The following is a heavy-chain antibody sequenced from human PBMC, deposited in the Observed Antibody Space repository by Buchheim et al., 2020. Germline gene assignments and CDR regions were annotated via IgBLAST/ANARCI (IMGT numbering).Heavy chain of an antibody. CDR1: GFTFSSYG. CDR2: ISYDGSNK. J-gene: IGHJ4*02. CDR3: AKEGVVGGRLD. Sequence: QVQLVESGGGVVQPGRSLRLSCAASGFTFSSYGMHWVRQAPGKGLEWVAVISYDGSNKYYADSVKGRFTISRDNSKNTLYLQMNSLRAEDTAVYYCAKEGVVGGRLDWGQGTL. V-gene: IGHV3-30*18. D-gene: IGHD3-10*01.